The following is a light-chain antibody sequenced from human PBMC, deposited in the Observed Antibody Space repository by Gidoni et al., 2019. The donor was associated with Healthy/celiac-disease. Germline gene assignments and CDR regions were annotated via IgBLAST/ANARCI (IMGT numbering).Light chain of an antibody. J-gene: IGLJ3*02. CDR2: LNSDGSH. Sequence: QLVLTQSPSASASLGASVKLTCTLSRGHSSYAIAWPQQQPEKGPRYLMKLNSDGSHSKGAGIPDRFPGFSFGAEAHPNISSPQAEDEADYYWQNWGNGLQVFGGGNKLNVL. CDR3: QNWGNGLQV. CDR1: RGHSSYA. V-gene: IGLV4-69*01.